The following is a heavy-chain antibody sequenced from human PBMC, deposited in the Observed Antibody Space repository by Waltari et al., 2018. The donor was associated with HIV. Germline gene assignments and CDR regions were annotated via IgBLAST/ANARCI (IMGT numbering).Heavy chain of an antibody. CDR3: ARGENRGMVRGVADY. J-gene: IGHJ4*02. D-gene: IGHD3-10*01. CDR2: IIPIFGTA. CDR1: VVTFSSSV. V-gene: IGHV1-69*01. Sequence: QVHLVQSGAAVQKPASSQKVSCKAHVVTFSSSVIRWVRQAPGQGLGWMGGIIPIFGTANYAQKFKGRVTITADESTSTAYMELSSLRSEDTAVYYCARGENRGMVRGVADYWGQGTLVTVSS.